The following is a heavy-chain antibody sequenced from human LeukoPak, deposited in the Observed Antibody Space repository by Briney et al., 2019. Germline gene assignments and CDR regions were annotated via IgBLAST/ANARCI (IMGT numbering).Heavy chain of an antibody. CDR3: ARAYSSSPEKFDY. CDR1: GYTFTSYY. V-gene: IGHV1/OR15-3*02. Sequence: GASVKVSCRASGYTFTSYYMHWVRQATGQGLEWMGWINAGNDNTKYSQKLQGRVTITTDESTSTAYMELSSLRSEDTAVYYCARAYSSSPEKFDYWGQGTLVTVSS. CDR2: INAGNDNT. J-gene: IGHJ4*02. D-gene: IGHD6-6*01.